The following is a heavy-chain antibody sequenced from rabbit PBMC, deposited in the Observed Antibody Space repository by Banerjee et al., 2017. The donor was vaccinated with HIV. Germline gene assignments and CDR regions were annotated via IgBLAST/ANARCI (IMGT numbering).Heavy chain of an antibody. Sequence: QEQLVESGGDLVKPEGSLTLTCTASGFSFSNKDVMCWVRQAPGKGLEWIACINASSGNAVYASWAKGRFTTSRTSSTLVTIQMTSLTAAATASSFGSSGYSGLYLNLWGPGTLVTVS. J-gene: IGHJ4*01. CDR3: SSGYSGLYLNL. V-gene: IGHV1S45*01. CDR2: INASSGNA. D-gene: IGHD1-1*01. CDR1: GFSFSNKDV.